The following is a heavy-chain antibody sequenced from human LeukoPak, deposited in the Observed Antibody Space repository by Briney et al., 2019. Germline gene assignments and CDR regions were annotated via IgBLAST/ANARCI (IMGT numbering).Heavy chain of an antibody. CDR2: IYSGGST. CDR3: ARNVPTYYYDSSGYYPGDY. CDR1: GFTVSSNY. D-gene: IGHD3-22*01. V-gene: IGHV3-66*01. Sequence: GGSLRLSCAASGFTVSSNYMSWVRQAPGKGLEWVSVIYSGGSTYYADSVKGRFTISRDNSKNTPYLQMNSLRAEDTAVYYCARNVPTYYYDSSGYYPGDYWGQGTLVTVSS. J-gene: IGHJ4*02.